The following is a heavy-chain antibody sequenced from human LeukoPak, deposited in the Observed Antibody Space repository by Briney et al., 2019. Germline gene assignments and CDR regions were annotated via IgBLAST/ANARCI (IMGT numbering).Heavy chain of an antibody. CDR1: GYTFTSYG. Sequence: ASVKVSCKASGYTFTSYGISWVRQAPGQGLEWMGWISAYNGNTNYAQKFQGRVTMTRNTSISTAYMELSSLRSEDTAVYYCARVYCSSTSCHRIYYYYGMDVWGQGTTVTVSS. J-gene: IGHJ6*02. CDR2: ISAYNGNT. CDR3: ARVYCSSTSCHRIYYYYGMDV. V-gene: IGHV1-18*01. D-gene: IGHD2-2*01.